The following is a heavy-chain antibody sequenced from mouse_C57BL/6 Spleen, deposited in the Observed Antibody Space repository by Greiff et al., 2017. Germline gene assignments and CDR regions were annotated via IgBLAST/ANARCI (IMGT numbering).Heavy chain of an antibody. CDR2: IDPSDSYT. CDR1: GYTFTSYW. Sequence: VQLQQSGAELVMPGASVKLSCKASGYTFTSYWMHWVKQRPGQGLEWIGEIDPSDSYTNYNQKFKGKSTLTVDTSSSTAYMQLSSLTSEDSAVYYCARVLGHYAMDYWGQGTSVTVSS. J-gene: IGHJ4*01. D-gene: IGHD1-1*01. CDR3: ARVLGHYAMDY. V-gene: IGHV1-69*01.